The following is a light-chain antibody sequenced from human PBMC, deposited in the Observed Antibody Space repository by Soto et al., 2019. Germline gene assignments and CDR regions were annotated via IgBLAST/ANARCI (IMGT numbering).Light chain of an antibody. V-gene: IGKV3-15*01. Sequence: EITMAQIPGILSASPGEGGTLSCRAAQDVTTNFAWYQQKRGQAPRLLIYDISSRATGVPARFSGSGSGTEFTLSISGLQSEDFAVYFCQQYNNWPFSFGQGTRLEIK. CDR1: QDVTTN. J-gene: IGKJ5*01. CDR3: QQYNNWPFS. CDR2: DIS.